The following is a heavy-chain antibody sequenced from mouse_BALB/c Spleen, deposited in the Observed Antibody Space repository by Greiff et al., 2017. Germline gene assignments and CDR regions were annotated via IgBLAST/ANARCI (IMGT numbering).Heavy chain of an antibody. CDR2: ILPGSGST. Sequence: QVQLQQSGAELMKPGASVKISCKATGYTFSSYWIEWVKQRPGHGLEWIGEILPGSGSTNYNEKFKGKATFTADTSSNTAYMQLSSLTSEDSAVYYCARRTTVVPPWYFDVWGAGTTVTVSA. CDR1: GYTFSSYW. J-gene: IGHJ1*01. V-gene: IGHV1-9*01. CDR3: ARRTTVVPPWYFDV. D-gene: IGHD1-1*01.